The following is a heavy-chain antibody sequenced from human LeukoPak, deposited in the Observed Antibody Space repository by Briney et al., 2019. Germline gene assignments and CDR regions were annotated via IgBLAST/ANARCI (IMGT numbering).Heavy chain of an antibody. V-gene: IGHV3-21*01. CDR2: ISSSSSYI. D-gene: IGHD5-24*01. CDR3: AKMSAQNYYYYMAV. J-gene: IGHJ6*03. CDR1: GFTFSSYS. Sequence: GGSLRLSCAASGFTFSSYSMNWVRQAPGKGLVWVSSISSSSSYIYYADSVKGRFTISRDNAKNSLYLQMNSLRAEDTAVYHCAKMSAQNYYYYMAVWSNATTVTVSS.